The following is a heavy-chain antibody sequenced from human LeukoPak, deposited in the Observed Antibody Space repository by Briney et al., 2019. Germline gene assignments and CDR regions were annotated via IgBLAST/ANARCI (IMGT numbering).Heavy chain of an antibody. CDR3: ARSVVTLYWYFDL. CDR1: GGSVSSGSYY. Sequence: SETLSLTCTVSGGSVSSGSYYWSWIRQPPGKGLEWIGFFYYSGSTNYNPSVKSRVTISVDTSKNQFSLKLTSVTAADTAVYYCARSVVTLYWYFDLWGRGTLVTVSS. V-gene: IGHV4-61*01. J-gene: IGHJ2*01. D-gene: IGHD4-23*01. CDR2: FYYSGST.